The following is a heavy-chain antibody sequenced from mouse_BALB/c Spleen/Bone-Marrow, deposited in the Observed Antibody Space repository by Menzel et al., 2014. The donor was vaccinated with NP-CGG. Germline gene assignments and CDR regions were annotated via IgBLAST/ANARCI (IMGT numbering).Heavy chain of an antibody. CDR2: IDPANGNT. CDR1: GFNIRDTY. CDR3: ARATTATFYAMDY. V-gene: IGHV14-3*02. Sequence: VQLQQPGAELVKPGASVKLSCTVSGFNIRDTYMHWVKQRPEQGLEWNGRIDPANGNTKYDPKFQGKATITADTSSNTAYLQLSSLTSEDTAVYYCARATTATFYAMDYWGQGTSVTVSS. J-gene: IGHJ4*01. D-gene: IGHD1-2*01.